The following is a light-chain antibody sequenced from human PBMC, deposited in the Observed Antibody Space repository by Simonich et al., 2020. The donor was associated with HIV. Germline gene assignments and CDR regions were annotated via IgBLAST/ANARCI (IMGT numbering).Light chain of an antibody. V-gene: IGKV4-1*01. CDR3: QQYYSIPPT. CDR1: QSVLYSSNNKNY. J-gene: IGKJ1*01. Sequence: DIVMTQSPDSLAVSLGERATINCKSSQSVLYSSNNKNYLAWYQQKPVQPPKLLIYWASTRESGVPDRFSASGSGTDFTLTISSLQAEDVAIYYCQQYYSIPPTFGQGTKVEIK. CDR2: WAS.